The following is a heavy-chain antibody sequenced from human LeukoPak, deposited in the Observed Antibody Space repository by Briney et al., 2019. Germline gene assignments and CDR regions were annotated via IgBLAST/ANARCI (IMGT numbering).Heavy chain of an antibody. CDR1: GGSFSGYY. CDR2: ISHSGST. V-gene: IGHV4-34*01. D-gene: IGHD3-10*01. CDR3: ARDIGSGSYADY. J-gene: IGHJ4*02. Sequence: PSETLSLTCAVYGGSFSGYYWSWIRQPPGKGLEWIGEISHSGSTSYNPSLKSRVTISVDTSKNQFSLKLSSVTAADTAVYYCARDIGSGSYADYWGQGTLVTVSS.